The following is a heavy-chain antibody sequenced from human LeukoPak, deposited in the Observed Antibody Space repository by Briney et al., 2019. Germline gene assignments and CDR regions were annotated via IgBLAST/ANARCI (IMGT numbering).Heavy chain of an antibody. CDR1: GYSFTNYW. CDR3: TRREDCTSTSCPNWFDP. D-gene: IGHD2-2*01. J-gene: IGHJ5*02. Sequence: HGESLQISCRGSGYSFTNYWIGWVRQMPGKGLEWIGIIYPGDSDTRCSPSFQGQVIISVDKSINTAYLQWSSLTASDTAMYYCTRREDCTSTSCPNWFDPWGQGTLVTVSS. CDR2: IYPGDSDT. V-gene: IGHV5-51*01.